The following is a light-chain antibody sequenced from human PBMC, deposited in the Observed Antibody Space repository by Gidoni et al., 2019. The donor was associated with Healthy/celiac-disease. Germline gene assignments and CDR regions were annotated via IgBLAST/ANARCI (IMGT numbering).Light chain of an antibody. CDR1: QSLVYSDGNTY. V-gene: IGKV2-30*01. CDR2: KVS. Sequence: DAVMTQSPLSLPVTLGQPASISCRSSQSLVYSDGNTYLNWFQQRPGHSPRRLIYKVSNRDSGVPDRFSGSGSGTDFTLKISRVEAEDVGVYYCMQGTHWPPITFGQGTRLEIK. CDR3: MQGTHWPPIT. J-gene: IGKJ5*01.